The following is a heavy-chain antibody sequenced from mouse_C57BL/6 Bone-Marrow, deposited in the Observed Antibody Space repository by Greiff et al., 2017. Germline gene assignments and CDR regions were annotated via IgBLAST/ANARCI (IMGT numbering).Heavy chain of an antibody. CDR1: GFSLTCYG. CDR2: IWSGGST. CDR3: ARTLLLEAY. D-gene: IGHD1-1*01. J-gene: IGHJ3*01. Sequence: QVQLKESGPGLVQPSQSLSITCTVSGFSLTCYGVHWVRQSPGKGLEWLGVIWSGGSTDYNAAFISRLSISKDNSKSQVFFKMNSLQADDTAIYYCARTLLLEAYWGQGTLVTVSA. V-gene: IGHV2-2*01.